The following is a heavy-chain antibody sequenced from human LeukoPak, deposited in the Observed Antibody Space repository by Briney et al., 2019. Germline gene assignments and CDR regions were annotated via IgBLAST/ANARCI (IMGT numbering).Heavy chain of an antibody. CDR1: GDSVTTYY. Sequence: SETLSLTCTVSGDSVTTYYWSWIRQPPGKGQEWLGYVYYSGSATYNPSLKSRVTISVDTSKNQFSLRLSSVTAADTAVYYCARDGSNWSNDYYHGVDVWGQGTTVTVSS. D-gene: IGHD4-11*01. CDR3: ARDGSNWSNDYYHGVDV. J-gene: IGHJ6*02. CDR2: VYYSGSA. V-gene: IGHV4-59*02.